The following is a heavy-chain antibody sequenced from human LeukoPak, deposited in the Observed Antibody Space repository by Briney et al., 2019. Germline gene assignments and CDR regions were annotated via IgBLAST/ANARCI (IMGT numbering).Heavy chain of an antibody. J-gene: IGHJ4*02. CDR2: INHSGST. CDR3: ARGFGGLDY. D-gene: IGHD4-23*01. Sequence: PSETLSLTCTVSGGSISSYYWSWIRQPPGKGLEWIGEINHSGSTNYNPSLKSRVTISVDTSKNQFSLKLSSVTAADTAVYYCARGFGGLDYWGQGTLVTVSS. CDR1: GGSISSYY. V-gene: IGHV4-34*01.